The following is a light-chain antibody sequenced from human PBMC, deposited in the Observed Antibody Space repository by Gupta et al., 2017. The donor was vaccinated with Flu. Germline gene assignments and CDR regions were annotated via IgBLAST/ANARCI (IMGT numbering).Light chain of an antibody. Sequence: GGYSYVSWYQQHPGKAPKLMIYDVNKRPSGVPDRFSGSKSGNTASLTISGLQAEDEADYYCCSYAGTYSWVFGGGTKLTVL. V-gene: IGLV2-11*01. J-gene: IGLJ3*02. CDR3: CSYAGTYSWV. CDR1: GGYSY. CDR2: DVN.